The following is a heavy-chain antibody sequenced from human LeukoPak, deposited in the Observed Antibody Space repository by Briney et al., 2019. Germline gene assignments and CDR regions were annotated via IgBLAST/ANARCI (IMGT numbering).Heavy chain of an antibody. CDR2: ISSSSSYI. Sequence: NPGGSLRLSCAASGFTFSSYSMNWVRQAPGKGLEWVSSISSSSSYIYYADSVKGRFTISRDNAKNSLYLQMNSLRAEDTAVYYCASMVRGSCAVGGCTWGQGTRVTVSS. V-gene: IGHV3-21*01. CDR3: ASMVRGSCAVGGCT. CDR1: GFTFSSYS. D-gene: IGHD3-10*01. J-gene: IGHJ5*02.